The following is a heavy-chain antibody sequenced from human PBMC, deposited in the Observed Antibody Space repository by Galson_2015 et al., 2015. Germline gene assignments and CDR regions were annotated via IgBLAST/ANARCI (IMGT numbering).Heavy chain of an antibody. CDR1: GGSISSSSYY. V-gene: IGHV4-39*01. D-gene: IGHD3-22*01. CDR3: ARYYYDSSGYYYFDY. CDR2: IYYSGST. J-gene: IGHJ4*02. Sequence: LSLTCSVSGGSISSSSYYWGWLRQPPGKGLEWIGSIYYSGSTYYNPSLKSRVTISVDTSKNQFSLKLSSVTAADTAVYYCARYYYDSSGYYYFDYWGQGTLVTVSS.